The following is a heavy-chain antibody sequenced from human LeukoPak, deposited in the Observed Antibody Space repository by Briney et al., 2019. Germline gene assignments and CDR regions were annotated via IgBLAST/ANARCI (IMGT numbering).Heavy chain of an antibody. Sequence: GGSLRLSCAASGFTFSSYAMSWVRQAPGKGLEWVSTISGNGDYTYYADSVKGRFTISRDNSKNTLYLQMNSLRADDTAVYYCAKRGIAAAASFDYWGQGTLVSVSS. J-gene: IGHJ4*02. CDR1: GFTFSSYA. D-gene: IGHD6-13*01. CDR3: AKRGIAAAASFDY. V-gene: IGHV3-23*01. CDR2: ISGNGDYT.